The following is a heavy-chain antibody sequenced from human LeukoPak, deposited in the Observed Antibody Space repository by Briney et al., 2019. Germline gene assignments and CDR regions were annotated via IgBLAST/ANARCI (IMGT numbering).Heavy chain of an antibody. J-gene: IGHJ6*02. CDR3: AKDSPSIYHGANYYYGMDV. CDR2: ISNDGSST. Sequence: GGSLRLSCVASGFTFSRYWMHWVRQAPGKGLVWVSRISNDGSSTNYADSVKGRFTISRDNAKSTLYLEMNSLRAEDTAVYYCAKDSPSIYHGANYYYGMDVWGQGTTVTVSS. CDR1: GFTFSRYW. V-gene: IGHV3-74*01. D-gene: IGHD2-2*01.